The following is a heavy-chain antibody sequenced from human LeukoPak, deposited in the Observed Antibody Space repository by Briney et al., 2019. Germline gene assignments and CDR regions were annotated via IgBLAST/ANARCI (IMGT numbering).Heavy chain of an antibody. CDR3: ASRNDILTGYVFDF. V-gene: IGHV4-39*01. J-gene: IGHJ4*02. Sequence: SETLSLTCTVSGGSVSSSIYYWGWIRQPPGKGLEWIGSIYYSESTSYNPSLKSRVTISVDTSKNQFSLKLTSVTAADTAVYYCASRNDILTGYVFDFWGQGTLVTVSS. CDR2: IYYSEST. CDR1: GGSVSSSIYY. D-gene: IGHD3-9*01.